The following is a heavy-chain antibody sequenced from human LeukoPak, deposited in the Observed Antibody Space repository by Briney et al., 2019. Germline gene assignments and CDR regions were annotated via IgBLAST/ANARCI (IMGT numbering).Heavy chain of an antibody. CDR3: ARVGTVGELYFDY. CDR1: GGSFSGYY. D-gene: IGHD3-10*01. J-gene: IGHJ4*02. Sequence: SETLSLTCAVYGGSFSGYYWSWIRQPAGKGLEWIGRIYTSGSTNYNPSLKSRVTMSVDTSKNQFSLKLSSVTAADTAVYYCARVGTVGELYFDYWGQGTLVTVSS. V-gene: IGHV4-59*10. CDR2: IYTSGST.